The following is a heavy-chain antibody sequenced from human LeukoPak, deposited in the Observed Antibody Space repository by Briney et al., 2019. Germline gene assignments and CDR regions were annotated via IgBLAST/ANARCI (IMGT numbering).Heavy chain of an antibody. Sequence: PGGSLRLSCAASGFTFDDYGMTWVRQAPGKGLEWVSGINWNGGSTGYVDSVKGRFTISRDNAKNTLYLQMNSLRAEDTAVYYCARDWFHAIDYWGQGTLVTVSS. D-gene: IGHD2/OR15-2a*01. CDR2: INWNGGST. J-gene: IGHJ4*02. CDR1: GFTFDDYG. V-gene: IGHV3-20*04. CDR3: ARDWFHAIDY.